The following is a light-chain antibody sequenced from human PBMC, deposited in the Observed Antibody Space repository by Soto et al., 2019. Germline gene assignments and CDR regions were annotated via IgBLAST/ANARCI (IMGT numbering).Light chain of an antibody. CDR2: AAS. CDR1: QGISSW. V-gene: IGKV1D-12*01. CDR3: QQLNSFPIT. J-gene: IGKJ5*01. Sequence: DIQMTQSPSSLSAYVVYRVTITCRASQGISSWLAWYQQKSGRAPKLLIYAASILQSGVPSRFSGSGSGTDFTLTITSLQPEDFGTYYCQQLNSFPITSGQGTRLEIK.